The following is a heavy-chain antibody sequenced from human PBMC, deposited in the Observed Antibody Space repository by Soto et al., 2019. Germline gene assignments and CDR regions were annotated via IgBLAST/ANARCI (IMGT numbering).Heavy chain of an antibody. CDR1: GGSISSSSYY. J-gene: IGHJ4*02. Sequence: LSLTCTVSGGSISSSSYYWGWIPQPPGKGLEWIGSIYYSGSTYYNPSLKSRVTISVDTSKNQFSLKLSSVTAADTAVYYCARLSSSWTVGYWGQGTLVTVSS. CDR2: IYYSGST. D-gene: IGHD6-13*01. CDR3: ARLSSSWTVGY. V-gene: IGHV4-39*01.